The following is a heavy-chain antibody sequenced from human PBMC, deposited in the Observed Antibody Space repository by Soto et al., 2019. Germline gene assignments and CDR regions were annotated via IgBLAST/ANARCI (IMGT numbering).Heavy chain of an antibody. V-gene: IGHV1-18*01. Sequence: QVQLVQSGAEVKKPGVSVKVSCKASGYTFTSFGISWVRQAPGQGLEWMGWISAYNGNTNYAENLQGRVTMTTATSTSTAYLELRSLRSDDTAVYYCARDHRGGIDALDIWGQGTMVTVSS. CDR2: ISAYNGNT. J-gene: IGHJ3*02. CDR3: ARDHRGGIDALDI. CDR1: GYTFTSFG. D-gene: IGHD2-15*01.